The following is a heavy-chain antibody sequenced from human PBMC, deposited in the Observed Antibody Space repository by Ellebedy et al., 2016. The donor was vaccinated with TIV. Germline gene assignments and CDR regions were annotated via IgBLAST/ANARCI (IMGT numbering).Heavy chain of an antibody. Sequence: GESLKISCAASGFTFSSDWMHWARQAPGKGLVWVSRINNDGSSTSYADSVKGRFTISRDNAKNTLFLQMNSLRAEDTAVYYCARDRRGLVVAAWGQGTLVTVSS. CDR3: ARDRRGLVVAA. D-gene: IGHD6-19*01. CDR2: INNDGSST. CDR1: GFTFSSDW. V-gene: IGHV3-74*01. J-gene: IGHJ4*02.